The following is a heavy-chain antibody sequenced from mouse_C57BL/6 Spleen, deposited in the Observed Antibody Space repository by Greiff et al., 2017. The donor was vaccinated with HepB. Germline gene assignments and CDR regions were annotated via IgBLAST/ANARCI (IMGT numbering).Heavy chain of an antibody. Sequence: VQLQQSVAELVRPGASVKLSCTASGFSIKNTYMHWVKQRPEQGLEWIGRIDPANGNTKYAPKFQGKATITADTSSNTAYLQLSSLTSEDTAIYYCAEAARDYAMDYWGQGTSVTVSS. V-gene: IGHV14-3*01. CDR2: IDPANGNT. D-gene: IGHD6-1*01. CDR1: GFSIKNTY. J-gene: IGHJ4*01. CDR3: AEAARDYAMDY.